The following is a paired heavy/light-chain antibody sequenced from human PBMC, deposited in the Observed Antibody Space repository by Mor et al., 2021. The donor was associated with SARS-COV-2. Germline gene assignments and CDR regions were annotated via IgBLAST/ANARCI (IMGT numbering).Light chain of an antibody. CDR3: QQYNNWPPWT. V-gene: IGKV3-15*01. CDR1: QSVSNN. J-gene: IGKJ1*01. CDR2: GAS. Sequence: EIVMTQSPATLSVSPGERATLSCRASQSVSNNLAWYQQKPGQAPRLLIYGASTRATGIPARFSGSGSGTEFTLTISSLQSEDFAVYYCQQYNNWPPWTFGQGTKV.
Heavy chain of an antibody. V-gene: IGHV3-74*01. Sequence: EVHLVESGGGLVQPGGSLRLSCAASGFTFSDHWMHWVRQPPGKGLVWVSRINTDGSSTSYVDSVKGRFTISRDNAKNTLYLQMNSLRAEDTAVYYCARYGSGDNLKDPFDYWGQGTLVTVSS. CDR3: ARYGSGDNLKDPFDY. CDR2: INTDGSST. CDR1: GFTFSDHW. J-gene: IGHJ4*02. D-gene: IGHD3-10*01.